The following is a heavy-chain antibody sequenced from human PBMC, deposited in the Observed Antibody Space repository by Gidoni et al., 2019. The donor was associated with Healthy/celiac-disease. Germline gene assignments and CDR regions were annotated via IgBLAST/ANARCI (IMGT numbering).Heavy chain of an antibody. D-gene: IGHD3-10*01. J-gene: IGHJ5*02. CDR2: INHSGST. Sequence: QVQLQQWGAGLLKPSATLSLTCAVYGGSFCGYYWSWIRQPPGKGLEWIGEINHSGSTNYYPYLKSRVTILVGTNKKQSSLKLRSVTAADAAVDYCGGREGVRGEGNWFDLWGQGTLVTVSS. CDR1: GGSFCGYY. CDR3: GGREGVRGEGNWFDL. V-gene: IGHV4-34*01.